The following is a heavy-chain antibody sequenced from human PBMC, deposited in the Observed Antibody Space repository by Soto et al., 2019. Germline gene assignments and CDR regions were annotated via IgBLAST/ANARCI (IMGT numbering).Heavy chain of an antibody. Sequence: EVQLVESGGTLVQPGGSLRLSCAATGFTFTNYWMHWVRQAPGKGLVWVSRINGDGSNTFYADSVKGRLTISRDNADNTVYLRMNSLRAEDAAVYYCARGIQYRYGMDVWGQGTTVTVSS. J-gene: IGHJ6*02. CDR1: GFTFTNYW. V-gene: IGHV3-74*01. CDR3: ARGIQYRYGMDV. CDR2: INGDGSNT. D-gene: IGHD3-16*02.